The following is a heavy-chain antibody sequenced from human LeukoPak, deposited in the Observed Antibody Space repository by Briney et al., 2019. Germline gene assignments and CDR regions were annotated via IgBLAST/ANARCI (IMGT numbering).Heavy chain of an antibody. J-gene: IGHJ6*03. CDR1: GGTISNFS. D-gene: IGHD3-22*01. CDR3: ARQNYDSSTYSLPDYYLDV. Sequence: SENLSFNCTVYGGTISNFSWIWHRHPAGKELVWIGSIYTSGTNHYNPSLNSRTTMSVDTSKNQSSLTLGSVTAADTAVYYCARQNYDSSTYSLPDYYLDVWGKGTTVTISS. CDR2: IYTSGTN. V-gene: IGHV4-4*07.